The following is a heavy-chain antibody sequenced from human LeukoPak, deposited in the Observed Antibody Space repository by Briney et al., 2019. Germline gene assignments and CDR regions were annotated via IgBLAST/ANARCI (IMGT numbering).Heavy chain of an antibody. Sequence: PGGSLRLSCAASAASGFTFSRYWMSWVRQAPGKGLEWVANIKQDGSEKYYVDSVKGRFTISRDNAKNSLYLHMNSLRAEDTAVYYCAVTYSLITLTYWGQGTLVTVSS. CDR2: IKQDGSEK. J-gene: IGHJ4*02. CDR1: GFTFSRYW. CDR3: AVTYSLITLTY. D-gene: IGHD3-16*01. V-gene: IGHV3-7*01.